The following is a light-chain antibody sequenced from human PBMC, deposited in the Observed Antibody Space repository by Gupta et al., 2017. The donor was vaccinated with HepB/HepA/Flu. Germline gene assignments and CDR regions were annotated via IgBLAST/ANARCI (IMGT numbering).Light chain of an antibody. Sequence: DIQMTQSPSSLSASGGDRVTITCRASQSIARYVNWYQQKPGKAPKLLIYAASSLQGGGPARFSGRGSGTDVSRTSSSLQPEDFAADYCQQTYSIPWTCGQGTKVEVK. CDR3: QQTYSIPWT. V-gene: IGKV1-39*01. CDR2: AAS. J-gene: IGKJ1*01. CDR1: QSIARY.